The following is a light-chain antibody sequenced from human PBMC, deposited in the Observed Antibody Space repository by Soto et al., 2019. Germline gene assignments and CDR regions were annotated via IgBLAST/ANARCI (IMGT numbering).Light chain of an antibody. CDR3: QQRNNWPPSIT. CDR2: GAS. Sequence: ETVITPSPGTLSPSPRSGAARSFRASQSVGRDLAWYQQKPGQAPRLLIYGASTWATGIPASFSGSGSGAEFTLTIRRLQSEDFAVYYCQQRNNWPPSITFGTGTQREIK. CDR1: QSVGRD. J-gene: IGKJ5*01. V-gene: IGKV3-15*01.